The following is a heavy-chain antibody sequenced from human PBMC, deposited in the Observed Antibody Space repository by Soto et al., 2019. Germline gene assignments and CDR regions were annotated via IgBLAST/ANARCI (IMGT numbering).Heavy chain of an antibody. D-gene: IGHD3-10*01. CDR2: IWFDGFKK. V-gene: IGHV3-33*01. Sequence: QVQLVESGGGVVQSGTSLRLSCAASGMKFSSYGMHWVRQAPGKGLEWVAVIWFDGFKKYYGDSVKGRFTISRDNSNNTLYLQMNSLRAEDTGVYYCARALRYGTGSRHFHYYGMDVWGQGTTVTVSS. CDR3: ARALRYGTGSRHFHYYGMDV. CDR1: GMKFSSYG. J-gene: IGHJ6*02.